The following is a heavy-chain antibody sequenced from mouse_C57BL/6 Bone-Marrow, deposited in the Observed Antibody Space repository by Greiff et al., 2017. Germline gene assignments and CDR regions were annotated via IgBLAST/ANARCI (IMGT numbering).Heavy chain of an antibody. D-gene: IGHD1-1*01. J-gene: IGHJ3*01. CDR2: IDPETGGT. Sequence: VQLQQSGAELVRPGASVTLSCKASGYTFTDYEMPWVKQTPVHGLEWIGAIDPETGGTAYNQKFKGQAILTADKSSSTAYMEIRSLTSEDSAVYYCTRDGSSSPWFAYWGQGTLVTVSA. V-gene: IGHV1-15*01. CDR1: GYTFTDYE. CDR3: TRDGSSSPWFAY.